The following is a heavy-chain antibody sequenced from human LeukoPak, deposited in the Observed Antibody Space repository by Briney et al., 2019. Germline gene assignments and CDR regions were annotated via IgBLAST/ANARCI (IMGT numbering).Heavy chain of an antibody. J-gene: IGHJ4*02. V-gene: IGHV1-3*01. CDR1: GYTFTSYA. Sequence: ASVKVSCKASGYTFTSYAMHWVRQAPGQRLEWMGWINAGNGNTKYSQKFQGRVTITRDTSASTAYMELRSLRSDDTAVYYCARGRGYDPGVPHFDYWGQGTLVTVSS. CDR3: ARGRGYDPGVPHFDY. CDR2: INAGNGNT. D-gene: IGHD5-12*01.